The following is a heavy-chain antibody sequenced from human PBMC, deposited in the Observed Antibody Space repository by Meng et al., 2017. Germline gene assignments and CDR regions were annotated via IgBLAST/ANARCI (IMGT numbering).Heavy chain of an antibody. D-gene: IGHD5-18*01. CDR1: GFTFSSYA. J-gene: IGHJ4*02. CDR2: ISGSGGST. V-gene: IGHV3-23*01. CDR3: AKDRDTAMDTEGFDY. Sequence: GESLKISCAASGFTFSSYAMSWVRQAPGKGLGWVSAISGSGGSTYYADSVKGRFTISRDNSKNTLYLQMNSLRAEDTAVYYCAKDRDTAMDTEGFDYWGQGTLVTVSS.